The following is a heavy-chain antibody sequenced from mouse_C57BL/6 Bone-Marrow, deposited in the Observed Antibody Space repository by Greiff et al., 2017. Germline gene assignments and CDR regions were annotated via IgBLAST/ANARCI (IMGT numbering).Heavy chain of an antibody. V-gene: IGHV1-59*01. CDR3: AREGWYFDV. CDR1: GYTFTSYW. J-gene: IGHJ1*03. CDR2: IDPSDSYT. Sequence: QVQLQQPGAELVRPGTSVKLSCKASGYTFTSYWMHWVKQRPGQGLEWIGVIDPSDSYTNYNQKFKGKATLTVDTSSSTAYMQLSSLTSEYSAVYYCAREGWYFDVWGTGTTVTVSS.